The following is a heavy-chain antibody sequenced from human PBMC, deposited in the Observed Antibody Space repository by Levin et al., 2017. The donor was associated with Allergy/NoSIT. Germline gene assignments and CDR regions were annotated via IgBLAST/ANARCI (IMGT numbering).Heavy chain of an antibody. CDR3: ARGPFIVGARGLDY. Sequence: PSPPLSLPCAVYGGSFSGYYWSWIRQPPGNLLSFLFSLPPLFLPPSPPSLPRRVTISVDTSKNQFSLKLSSVTAADTAVYYCARGPFIVGARGLDYWGQGTLVTVSS. V-gene: IGHV4-34*01. D-gene: IGHD1-26*01. CDR1: GGSFSGYY. J-gene: IGHJ4*02. CDR2: LPPLFLP.